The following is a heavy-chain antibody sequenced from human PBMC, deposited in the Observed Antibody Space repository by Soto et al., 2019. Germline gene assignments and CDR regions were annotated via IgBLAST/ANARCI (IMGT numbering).Heavy chain of an antibody. CDR2: IYWDDDK. CDR1: GFSLSTSGVG. CDR3: AHRRNSPKPFLPPTDAFDI. J-gene: IGHJ3*02. V-gene: IGHV2-5*02. D-gene: IGHD2-21*01. Sequence: QITLKESGPTLVKPTQTLTLTCTFSGFSLSTSGVGVGWIRQPPGKALEWLALIYWDDDKRYSPSLKSRLTITQDTSKNQLVITMTNMDPVDTATYYCAHRRNSPKPFLPPTDAFDIWGQGTMVTVSS.